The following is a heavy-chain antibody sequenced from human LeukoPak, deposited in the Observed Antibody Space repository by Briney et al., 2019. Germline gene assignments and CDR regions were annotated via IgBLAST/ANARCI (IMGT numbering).Heavy chain of an antibody. CDR3: ARGGSGSSTSYFDY. D-gene: IGHD3-10*01. CDR2: ISYDGSNK. CDR1: GFTFSSYA. V-gene: IGHV3-30*04. J-gene: IGHJ4*02. Sequence: HSGRSLRLSCAASGFTFSSYAMPWVRQAPGKGLEWVAVISYDGSNKYYADSVKGRFTISRDNSKNTLYLQMNSLRAEDAAVYYCARGGSGSSTSYFDYWGQGTLVTVSS.